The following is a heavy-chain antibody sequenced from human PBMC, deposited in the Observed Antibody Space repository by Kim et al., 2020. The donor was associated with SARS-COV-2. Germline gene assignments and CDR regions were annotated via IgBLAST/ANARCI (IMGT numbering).Heavy chain of an antibody. Sequence: SETLSLTCTVSGGSISSYYWSWIRQPPGKGLEWIGYIYYSGSTNYNPSLKSRVTISVDTSKNQFSLKLSSVTAADTAVYYCSGWYYAFDIWGQGTMVTVS. V-gene: IGHV4-59*01. CDR2: IYYSGST. CDR3: SGWYYAFDI. J-gene: IGHJ3*02. D-gene: IGHD6-19*01. CDR1: GGSISSYY.